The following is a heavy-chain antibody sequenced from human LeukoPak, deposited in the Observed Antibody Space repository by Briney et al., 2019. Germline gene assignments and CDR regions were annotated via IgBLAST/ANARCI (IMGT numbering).Heavy chain of an antibody. V-gene: IGHV3-23*01. Sequence: GGSLRLSCAASGFTFSNFAMSWVRQAPGKGLECVSLISANGGATYYADSVKGRFTISRDNSKNTLYLQMNSLRAEDTAVYYCAKDRVDTASGDVWGQGTTVTVSS. J-gene: IGHJ6*02. CDR2: ISANGGAT. CDR3: AKDRVDTASGDV. D-gene: IGHD5-18*01. CDR1: GFTFSNFA.